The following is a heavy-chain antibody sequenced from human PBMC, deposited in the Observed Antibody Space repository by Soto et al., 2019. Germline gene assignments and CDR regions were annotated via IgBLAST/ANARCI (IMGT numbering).Heavy chain of an antibody. CDR3: AIPGIAVACSFDY. J-gene: IGHJ4*02. D-gene: IGHD6-19*01. Sequence: SETLSLTCTVSGGSISSSSYYWGWIRQPPGKGLEWIGSIYYSGSTYYNPSLKSRVTISVDTSKNQFSLKLSSVTAADTAVYYCAIPGIAVACSFDYWGQGILVTVSS. V-gene: IGHV4-39*01. CDR2: IYYSGST. CDR1: GGSISSSSYY.